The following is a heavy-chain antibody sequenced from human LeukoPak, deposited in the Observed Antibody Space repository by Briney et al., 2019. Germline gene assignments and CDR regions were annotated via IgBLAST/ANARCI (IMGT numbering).Heavy chain of an antibody. Sequence: GGSLRLSCAASGFTFSSYGMHWVRQAPGKGLEWXAFIRYDGSNKYYADSVKGRFTISRDNSKNTLYLQMNSLRAEDTAVYYCAKGSLSIAAAMVQVYWGQGTLVTVSS. J-gene: IGHJ4*02. CDR2: IRYDGSNK. V-gene: IGHV3-30*02. CDR3: AKGSLSIAAAMVQVY. D-gene: IGHD6-13*01. CDR1: GFTFSSYG.